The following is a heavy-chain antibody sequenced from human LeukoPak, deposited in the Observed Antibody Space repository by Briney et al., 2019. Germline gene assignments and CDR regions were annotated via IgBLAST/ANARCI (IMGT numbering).Heavy chain of an antibody. CDR1: GFTFGDHY. CDR3: ARVVQGCSTTMCYAFDF. J-gene: IGHJ4*02. Sequence: GGSLRLSCAVSGFTFGDHYMDWVRQAPGKGLEWVGRSRNKASGYTKEYAASVKGRFTLSRDDSRNSLYLQMNSLKTEDTAVYYCARVVQGCSTTMCYAFDFWGQGTPVTVSS. V-gene: IGHV3-72*01. CDR2: SRNKASGYTK. D-gene: IGHD2-2*01.